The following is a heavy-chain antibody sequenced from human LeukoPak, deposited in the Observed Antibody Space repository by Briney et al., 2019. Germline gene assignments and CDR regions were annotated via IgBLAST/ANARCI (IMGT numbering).Heavy chain of an antibody. CDR3: ARGAGYCSSTSCYEAHFDY. CDR1: GGSISSGSYY. D-gene: IGHD2-2*01. J-gene: IGHJ4*02. CDR2: IYTSGST. V-gene: IGHV4-61*02. Sequence: PSETLSLTCTVSGGSISSGSYYWSWIRQPAGKGLEWIGRIYTSGSTNYNSSLKSRVTISVDTSKNQFSLKLSSVTAADTAVYYCARGAGYCSSTSCYEAHFDYWGQGTLVTVSS.